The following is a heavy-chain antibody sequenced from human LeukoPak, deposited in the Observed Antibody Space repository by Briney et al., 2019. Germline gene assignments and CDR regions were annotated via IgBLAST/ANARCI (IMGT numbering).Heavy chain of an antibody. J-gene: IGHJ4*02. CDR3: TRVAGQLWLDY. CDR1: GFTFGDYA. V-gene: IGHV3-49*03. CDR2: IRSKAYGGTT. Sequence: PGGSLRLSCTASGFTFGDYAMSWFRQAPGKGLEWVGLIRSKAYGGTTEYAASVKGRFTISRDDSKSIAYLQMNSLKTEDTAVYYCTRVAGQLWLDYWGQGTLVTVSS. D-gene: IGHD5-18*01.